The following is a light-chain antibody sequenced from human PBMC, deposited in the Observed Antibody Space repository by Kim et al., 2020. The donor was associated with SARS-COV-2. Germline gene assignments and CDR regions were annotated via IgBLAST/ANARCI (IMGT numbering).Light chain of an antibody. CDR2: AAS. V-gene: IGKV1-27*01. CDR3: QKYNSAPLT. CDR1: QCISNY. Sequence: ASVGDSVTMPSLASQCISNYLALYQQKPGKVPKLLSYAASTLQSGVPSRFSGSGSGTDFTLTISSLQPEDVATYYCQKYNSAPLTFGGGTKVDIK. J-gene: IGKJ4*01.